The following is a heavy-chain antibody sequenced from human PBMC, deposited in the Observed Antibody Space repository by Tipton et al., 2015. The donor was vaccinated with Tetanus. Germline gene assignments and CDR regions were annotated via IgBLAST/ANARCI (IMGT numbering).Heavy chain of an antibody. CDR1: GGSVSSGSYY. J-gene: IGHJ4*02. CDR3: ARVVLMDGANVVVTAIFDY. CDR2: IYYSGGT. V-gene: IGHV4-61*01. D-gene: IGHD2-21*02. Sequence: TLSLTCTVSGGSVSSGSYYWSWIRQPPGKGLEWIGYIYYSGGTNYNPSLKSRVTISVDTSKNQFSLKLSSVTAADTAVYYCARVVLMDGANVVVTAIFDYWGQGTLVTVSS.